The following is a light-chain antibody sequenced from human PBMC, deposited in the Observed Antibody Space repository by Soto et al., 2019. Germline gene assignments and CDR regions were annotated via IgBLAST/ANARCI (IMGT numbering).Light chain of an antibody. CDR3: QQRST. CDR2: DAS. CDR1: LSVSSY. J-gene: IGKJ5*01. Sequence: EIVLTRSPATLSLSPGDTATLSCRASLSVSSYLAWYQQKPGQAPRLLIYDASNRATGIPARFSGSGSGTDFTLTISSLEPEDFAVYYCQQRSTFGQGTRLEIK. V-gene: IGKV3-11*01.